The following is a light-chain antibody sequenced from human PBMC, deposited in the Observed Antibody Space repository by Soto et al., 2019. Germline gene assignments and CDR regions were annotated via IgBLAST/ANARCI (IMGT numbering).Light chain of an antibody. CDR1: QSVSSN. CDR2: GAS. V-gene: IGKV3-15*01. CDR3: QQYNNWPPFT. J-gene: IGKJ4*01. Sequence: DIGVRRSPGTLSLSPGERATLSCRASQSVSSNHLAWYQQKPGQAPRLLIYGASTRATGIPARFSGSGSGTEFTLTISSLQSEDFAVYYCQQYNNWPPFTFGGGTKVDIK.